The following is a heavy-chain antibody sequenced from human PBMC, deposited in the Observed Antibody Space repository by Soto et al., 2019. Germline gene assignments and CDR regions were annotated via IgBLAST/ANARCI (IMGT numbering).Heavy chain of an antibody. J-gene: IGHJ4*02. Sequence: GGSLRLSCAASGFTFSTYAMYWVRQAPGKGLEWVSSVSRSSSYIYYADSVKGRFTVSRDDAEKSLYLQMNSLRAEDTAIYYCARCMGFDGSGYAFFDSWGQGTQVTVSS. CDR2: VSRSSSYI. D-gene: IGHD3-10*01. V-gene: IGHV3-21*01. CDR3: ARCMGFDGSGYAFFDS. CDR1: GFTFSTYA.